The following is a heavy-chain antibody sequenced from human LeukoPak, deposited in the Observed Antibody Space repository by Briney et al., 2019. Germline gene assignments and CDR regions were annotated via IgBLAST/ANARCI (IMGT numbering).Heavy chain of an antibody. V-gene: IGHV3-72*01. CDR1: LFTFSDHY. D-gene: IGHD6-19*01. J-gene: IGHJ5*02. CDR2: IRNRANRYST. CDR3: AATVAGQNSFVH. Sequence: PGGSLRLSCAASLFTFSDHYMDWVRQAPRKGVEWVGRIRNRANRYSTQYAASVKGRFTVSRDDSQNSQYLQMNSLKTEDTAVYYCAATVAGQNSFVHWGQGTLVTVSS.